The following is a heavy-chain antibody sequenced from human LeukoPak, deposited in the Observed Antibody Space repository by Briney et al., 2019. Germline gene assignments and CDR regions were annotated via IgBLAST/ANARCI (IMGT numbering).Heavy chain of an antibody. CDR3: ARDATPQYSSGWVFFDY. J-gene: IGHJ4*02. Sequence: GGSLRLSCRASGFRFGDYGMSWVRQVPGKGLEWISYISSSSGTIYYADSVKGRFTISRDNGRNSLYLQMNSLRVDDTAVYYCARDATPQYSSGWVFFDYWGQGTLVTVSS. D-gene: IGHD6-19*01. V-gene: IGHV3-48*03. CDR2: ISSSSGTI. CDR1: GFRFGDYG.